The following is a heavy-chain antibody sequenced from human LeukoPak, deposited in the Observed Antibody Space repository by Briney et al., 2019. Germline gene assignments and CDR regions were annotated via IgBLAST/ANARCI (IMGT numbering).Heavy chain of an antibody. CDR2: IRYDGSNK. Sequence: GGSLRLSCAASGFTFGSYGMHWVRQAPGKGLEGVAFIRYDGSNKYYADSVKGRFTISRDNSKNTLYLQMNSLRAEDTAVYYCAKDLIGYCSSTSCSLPFFDYWGQGTLVTVSS. CDR1: GFTFGSYG. CDR3: AKDLIGYCSSTSCSLPFFDY. D-gene: IGHD2-2*01. V-gene: IGHV3-30*02. J-gene: IGHJ4*02.